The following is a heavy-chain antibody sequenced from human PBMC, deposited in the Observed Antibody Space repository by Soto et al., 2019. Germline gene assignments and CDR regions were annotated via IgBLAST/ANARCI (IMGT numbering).Heavy chain of an antibody. D-gene: IGHD1-26*01. CDR3: ATRGIVGPIY. J-gene: IGHJ4*02. Sequence: QVQLQESGTGLVEPSGTLSLTCNVYDGSINNGDWCSWVRQPPGKGLEGMREVYHKRNTNYNAPRESRVPVSGAKYRNQFSLRLTSVTPGDTAVCYCATRGIVGPIYWGQGTLVTVSS. CDR2: VYHKRNT. CDR1: DGSINNGDW. V-gene: IGHV4-4*02.